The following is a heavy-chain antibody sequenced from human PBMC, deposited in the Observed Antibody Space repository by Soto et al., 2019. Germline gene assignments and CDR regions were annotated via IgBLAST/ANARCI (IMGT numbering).Heavy chain of an antibody. CDR1: GDSIISASYY. V-gene: IGHV4-39*02. CDR3: AREGPGVKFDF. Sequence: PSETMSLTCTVSGDSIISASYYWGWVRQPPGKGLEWIGSTHNRGSTYYNPSLYSRITTSVDTSKNQFFLKVTSVTAADTAVYYCAREGPGVKFDFWGQGTLVTVSS. J-gene: IGHJ4*02. D-gene: IGHD3-10*01. CDR2: THNRGST.